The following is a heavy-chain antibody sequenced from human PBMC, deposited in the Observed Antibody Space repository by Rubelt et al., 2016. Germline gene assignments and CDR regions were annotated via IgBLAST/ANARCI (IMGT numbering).Heavy chain of an antibody. Sequence: QITLKESGPTLVKPTQTLTLTCTFSGFSLSTSGVGVGWIRQAPGKALEWLALFYWDDDKRYNPCLKGRLTITKDTSRNQVVRRMTNLDPVDTATYYCAQNQREDGCGGGSCYFVDYRGQGTLVIVSS. V-gene: IGHV2-5*02. CDR1: GFSLSTSGVG. CDR2: FYWDDDK. D-gene: IGHD2-15*01. J-gene: IGHJ4*02. CDR3: AQNQREDGCGGGSCYFVDY.